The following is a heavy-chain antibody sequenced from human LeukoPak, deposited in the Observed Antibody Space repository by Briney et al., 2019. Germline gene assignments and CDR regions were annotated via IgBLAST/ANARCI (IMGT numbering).Heavy chain of an antibody. V-gene: IGHV4-39*01. CDR2: IYYSGST. J-gene: IGHJ3*02. CDR1: GGSISSSSYY. Sequence: SETLSLTCTVSGGSISSSSYYWGWIRQPPGKGLEWIGSIYYSGSTYYNPSLKSRVTISVDTSKNQFSLKLSSVTAADTAVYYCARGITIFGVVTSFDIWGQGTMVTVSS. CDR3: ARGITIFGVVTSFDI. D-gene: IGHD3-3*01.